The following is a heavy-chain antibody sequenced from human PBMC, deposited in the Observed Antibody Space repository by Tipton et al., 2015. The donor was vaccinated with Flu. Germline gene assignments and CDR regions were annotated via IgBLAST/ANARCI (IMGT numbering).Heavy chain of an antibody. D-gene: IGHD3-22*01. CDR2: IYTSGNT. J-gene: IGHJ4*02. Sequence: LRLSCTVSGNFIRSGSFYWAWIRQPAGKGLEWIGRIYTSGNTDYNPSLESRVTMSIDTSKKQFSLDLRSVTAADTAMYYCAREKIPHSYYYDSSGYTNFFDSWGQGTLVTVSS. CDR1: GNFIRSGSFY. CDR3: AREKIPHSYYYDSSGYTNFFDS. V-gene: IGHV4-61*02.